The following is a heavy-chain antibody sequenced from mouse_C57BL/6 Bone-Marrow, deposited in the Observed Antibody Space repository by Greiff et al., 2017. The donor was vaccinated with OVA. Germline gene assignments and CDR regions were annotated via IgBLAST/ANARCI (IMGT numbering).Heavy chain of an antibody. CDR1: GYTFTSYG. CDR2: IYPRSGNT. V-gene: IGHV1-81*01. D-gene: IGHD3-2*02. CDR3: ARRGRFRHGAMDY. Sequence: QVQLKESGAELARPGASVKLSCKASGYTFTSYGISWVKQRTGQGLEWIGEIYPRSGNTYYNEKFKGKATLTADKSSSTAYMELRSLTSEDSAVYFCARRGRFRHGAMDYWGHGTSVTVSS. J-gene: IGHJ4*01.